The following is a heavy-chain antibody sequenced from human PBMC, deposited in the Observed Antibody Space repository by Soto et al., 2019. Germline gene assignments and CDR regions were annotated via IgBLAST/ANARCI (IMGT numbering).Heavy chain of an antibody. CDR2: ISGSGGST. CDR3: ATTKSSHYDFWSGYFPNYYYYYYMDV. J-gene: IGHJ6*03. Sequence: EVQLLESGGGLVQPGGSLRLSCAASGFTFSSYAMSWVRQAPGKGLEWVSAISGSGGSTYYADSVKGRFTISRDNSKNKLYLQMNSLRAEDTAVYYCATTKSSHYDFWSGYFPNYYYYYYMDVWGKGTTVTVSS. V-gene: IGHV3-23*01. D-gene: IGHD3-3*01. CDR1: GFTFSSYA.